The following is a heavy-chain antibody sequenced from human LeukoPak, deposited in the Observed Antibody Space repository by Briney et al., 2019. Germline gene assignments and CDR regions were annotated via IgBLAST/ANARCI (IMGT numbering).Heavy chain of an antibody. D-gene: IGHD6-6*01. V-gene: IGHV1-8*01. Sequence: ASVKVSCKASEYTFTSYDINWVRQATGQGLEWMGWMNPNSGNTGYAQKFQGRVTMTRNTSISTAYMELSSLRSEDTAVYYCARGRVILRIAARGGAIHYWGQGTLVTVSS. CDR3: ARGRVILRIAARGGAIHY. CDR2: MNPNSGNT. J-gene: IGHJ4*02. CDR1: EYTFTSYD.